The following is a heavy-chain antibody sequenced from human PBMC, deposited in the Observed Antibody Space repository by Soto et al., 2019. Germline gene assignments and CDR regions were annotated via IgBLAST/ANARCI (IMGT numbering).Heavy chain of an antibody. Sequence: GASVKVSCKASGGTFSSYAISWVRQAPGQGLEWMGGIIPIFGTANYAQKFQGRVTITADESTSTAYMELSSLRSEDTAVYYCARDGGYSSTLFDPWGQGTMVTVYS. D-gene: IGHD6-13*01. J-gene: IGHJ5*02. CDR2: IIPIFGTA. CDR3: ARDGGYSSTLFDP. CDR1: GGTFSSYA. V-gene: IGHV1-69*13.